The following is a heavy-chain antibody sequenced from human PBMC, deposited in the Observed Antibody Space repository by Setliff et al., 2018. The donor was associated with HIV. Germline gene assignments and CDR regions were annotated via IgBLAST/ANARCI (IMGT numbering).Heavy chain of an antibody. D-gene: IGHD2-2*01. Sequence: ASVKVSCKASGYSFTGYYIHWVRQAPGQGPEWLGRFNPTSGGTNYAQKFQGRVTLTRDTSISTAYMEVSNLRSDDTAVYYCARGYCSSTSCYGIYYFDNWGQGTPVTVSS. CDR2: FNPTSGGT. J-gene: IGHJ4*02. CDR3: ARGYCSSTSCYGIYYFDN. V-gene: IGHV1-2*06. CDR1: GYSFTGYY.